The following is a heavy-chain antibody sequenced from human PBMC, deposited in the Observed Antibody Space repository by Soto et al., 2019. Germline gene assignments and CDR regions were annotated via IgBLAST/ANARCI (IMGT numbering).Heavy chain of an antibody. CDR2: ISYDGINK. Sequence: QVQLVESGGGVVQPGRSLRVSCAASGFIFSSYGMHWVRQAPGKGLEWVAVISYDGINKNHADSVKGRFTISRDNSKNTLHLQMNSLRAEDTAVYYCAKDQSGYDHYAMDVWGQGTAVTVSS. CDR3: AKDQSGYDHYAMDV. CDR1: GFIFSSYG. D-gene: IGHD3-3*01. V-gene: IGHV3-30*18. J-gene: IGHJ6*02.